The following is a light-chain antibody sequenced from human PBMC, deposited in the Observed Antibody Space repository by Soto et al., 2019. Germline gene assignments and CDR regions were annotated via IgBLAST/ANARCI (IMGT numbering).Light chain of an antibody. V-gene: IGKV3-20*01. CDR1: QSVSSH. J-gene: IGKJ4*01. CDR2: GAS. Sequence: EIVVPQSPGTLSLSPGERATLSCRASQSVSSHLAWYQQRPGQAPRLLIYGASSRATCIPDKFSGSRSGTYFTLSICRLEAEDFALNDCQHYGNYTRLTFGG. CDR3: QHYGNYTRLT.